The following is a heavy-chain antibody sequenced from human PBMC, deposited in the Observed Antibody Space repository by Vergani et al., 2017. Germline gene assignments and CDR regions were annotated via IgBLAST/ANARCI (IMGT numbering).Heavy chain of an antibody. D-gene: IGHD1-7*01. CDR3: ARDLVTGTTPGYYYYYMDV. Sequence: QVQLVQSGAEVKKPGSSVKVSCKTSGGTFKSNTFSWVRQAPGQGLEWMGGIIPIFGTADYAQDFQGRLSITADESTSTVYMELSSLRSDDTAIYYCARDLVTGTTPGYYYYYMDVWGKGTTVTVSS. V-gene: IGHV1-69*01. CDR2: IIPIFGTA. J-gene: IGHJ6*03. CDR1: GGTFKSNT.